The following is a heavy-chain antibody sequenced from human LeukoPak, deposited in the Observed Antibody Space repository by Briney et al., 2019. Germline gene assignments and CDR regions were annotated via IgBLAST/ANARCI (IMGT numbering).Heavy chain of an antibody. CDR1: GGSISSSSYY. Sequence: SETLSLTCTVSGGSISSSSYYWSWIRQPPGKGLEWIGYVYYSGSTNYNPSLKSRVAISIDTSKNQFSLKLSSVTAADTAMYYGSGSLGSYYYGMDVWGQGTTVTVSS. V-gene: IGHV4-61*01. CDR2: VYYSGST. D-gene: IGHD1-26*01. J-gene: IGHJ6*02. CDR3: SGSLGSYYYGMDV.